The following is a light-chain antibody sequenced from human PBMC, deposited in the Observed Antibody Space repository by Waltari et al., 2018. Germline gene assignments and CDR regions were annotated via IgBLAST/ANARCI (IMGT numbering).Light chain of an antibody. J-gene: IGLJ3*02. CDR3: GSYTSNSTWV. V-gene: IGLV2-14*01. Sequence: QSAPTQPASVSGYLGQSITISCTGTSSDIGAYTYVSWCQQHPGKAPKVLIFDVNNRPSGVSDRFSASKSGNTASLTISGLQAEDEADYYCGSYTSNSTWVFGGGTKVTV. CDR2: DVN. CDR1: SSDIGAYTY.